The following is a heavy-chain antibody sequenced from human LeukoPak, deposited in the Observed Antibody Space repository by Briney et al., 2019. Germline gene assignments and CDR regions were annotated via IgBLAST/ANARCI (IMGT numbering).Heavy chain of an antibody. Sequence: GGSLRLSCAASGFTFSNYEMNWVRQAPGKGLEWISYISSSGSTIYYADSVKGRFTISRDNAKNSLYLQMNSLRVEDAAVYYCARASAPPSFYYYYGMDVWGQGTTVTVSS. V-gene: IGHV3-48*03. CDR2: ISSSGSTI. CDR3: ARASAPPSFYYYYGMDV. CDR1: GFTFSNYE. J-gene: IGHJ6*02.